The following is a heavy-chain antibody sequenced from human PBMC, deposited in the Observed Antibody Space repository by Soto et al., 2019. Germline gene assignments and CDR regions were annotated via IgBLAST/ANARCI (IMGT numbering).Heavy chain of an antibody. CDR3: TRGDSSSTKEEFDY. J-gene: IGHJ4*02. V-gene: IGHV3-49*03. CDR1: GFTFGDYA. D-gene: IGHD6-13*01. CDR2: IRSKAYGGTT. Sequence: EVQLVESGGGLVQPGRSLRLSCTASGFTFGDYAMSWFRQAPGKGLEWVGFIRSKAYGGTTEYAASVKGRFTISRDDSKSIAYLQMNSLKPEDTAVYYCTRGDSSSTKEEFDYWGQGSLVTVSS.